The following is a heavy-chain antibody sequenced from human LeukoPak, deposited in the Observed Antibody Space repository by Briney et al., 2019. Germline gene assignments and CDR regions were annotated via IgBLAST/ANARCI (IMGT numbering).Heavy chain of an antibody. CDR2: FDPEDGET. J-gene: IGHJ4*02. V-gene: IGHV1-24*01. CDR1: GGTFSSYA. Sequence: ASVKVSCKASGGTFSSYAISWVRQAPGKGLEWMGGFDPEDGETIYAQKLQGRVTMTEDTSTDTAYMELSSLRSEDTAVYYCATRLRWTGIDYWGQGTLVTVSS. CDR3: ATRLRWTGIDY. D-gene: IGHD4-23*01.